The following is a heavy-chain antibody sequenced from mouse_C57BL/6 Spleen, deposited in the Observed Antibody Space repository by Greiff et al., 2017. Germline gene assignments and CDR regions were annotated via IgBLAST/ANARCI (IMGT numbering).Heavy chain of an antibody. CDR3: ARRPPIYYYGSSYAMDY. D-gene: IGHD1-1*01. J-gene: IGHJ4*01. Sequence: EVKLQESGPELVKPGASVKIPCKASGYTFTDYNMDWVKQSHGKSLEWIGDINPNNGGTIYNQKFKGKATLPVDQSSSTAYMELRSLTSEYTAVYYCARRPPIYYYGSSYAMDYWGQGTSVTVSS. CDR1: GYTFTDYN. V-gene: IGHV1-18*01. CDR2: INPNNGGT.